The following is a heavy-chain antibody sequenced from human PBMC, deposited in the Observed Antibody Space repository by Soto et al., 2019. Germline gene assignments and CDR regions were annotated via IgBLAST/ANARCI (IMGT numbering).Heavy chain of an antibody. V-gene: IGHV4-59*01. CDR1: GGSIFSDD. CDR2: ISRGGSS. CDR3: ARGYWFDP. Sequence: SETLSLTCAVSGGSIFSDDWTWIRQPPGKGLEWIGYISRGGSSRYAPSLKGRVTFSTDTSKNQVSLKLTYVTVADTAVYYCARGYWFDPWGPGTLVTVSS. J-gene: IGHJ5*02.